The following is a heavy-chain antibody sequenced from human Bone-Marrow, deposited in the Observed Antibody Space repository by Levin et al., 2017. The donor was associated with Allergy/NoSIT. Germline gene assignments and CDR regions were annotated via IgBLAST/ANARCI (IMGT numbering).Heavy chain of an antibody. V-gene: IGHV1-2*02. J-gene: IGHJ6*02. CDR2: INPNSGGT. CDR1: GYTFTGYY. CDR3: ARVLPHDVPDGYYYGMDV. D-gene: IGHD2-2*01. Sequence: ASVKVSCKASGYTFTGYYMHWVRQAPGQGLEWMGWINPNSGGTNYAQKFQGRVTMARDTSISTAYMELSRLRSDDTAVYYCARVLPHDVPDGYYYGMDVWGQGTTVTVSS.